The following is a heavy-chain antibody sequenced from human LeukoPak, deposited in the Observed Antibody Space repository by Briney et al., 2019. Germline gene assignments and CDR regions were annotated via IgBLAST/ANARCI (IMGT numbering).Heavy chain of an antibody. Sequence: GESLKISCKGSGYSFTSYWISWVRQMPGKGLEWMGRIDPSDSYTNYSPSFQGHVTISADKSISTAYLQWSSLKASDTAMYYYARHGDGSSTSCPNNYYYYYGMDVWGQGTTVTVSS. J-gene: IGHJ6*02. CDR1: GYSFTSYW. CDR2: IDPSDSYT. V-gene: IGHV5-10-1*01. D-gene: IGHD2-2*03. CDR3: ARHGDGSSTSCPNNYYYYYGMDV.